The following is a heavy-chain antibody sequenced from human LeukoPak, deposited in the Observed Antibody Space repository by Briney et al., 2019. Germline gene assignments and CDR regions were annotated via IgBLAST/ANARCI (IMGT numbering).Heavy chain of an antibody. CDR3: ARGLDYYDGGWFDP. J-gene: IGHJ5*02. D-gene: IGHD3-22*01. CDR2: IYNSGST. CDR1: GGSISSYY. V-gene: IGHV4-4*07. Sequence: PSETLSLTCTVSGGSISSYYWSWIRQPAGKGLEWIGRIYNSGSTTYNPSLKSRVTMSVDTSMNQFSLKLSSVTAADTAVYYCARGLDYYDGGWFDPWGQGTLVTVSS.